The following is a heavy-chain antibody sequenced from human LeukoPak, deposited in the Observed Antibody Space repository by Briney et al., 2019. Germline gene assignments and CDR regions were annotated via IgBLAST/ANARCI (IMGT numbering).Heavy chain of an antibody. CDR1: GFIFSSYG. V-gene: IGHV3-30*03. J-gene: IGHJ3*02. CDR3: SSYASYDSSGLDAFDI. CDR2: ISYDGSNK. Sequence: PGRSLRLSCAASGFIFSSYGMHWVRQAPGKGLEWVAVISYDGSNKYYADSVKGRFTISRDNSKNTLYLQMNSLRAEDTAVYYCSSYASYDSSGLDAFDIWGQGTMVTVSS. D-gene: IGHD3-22*01.